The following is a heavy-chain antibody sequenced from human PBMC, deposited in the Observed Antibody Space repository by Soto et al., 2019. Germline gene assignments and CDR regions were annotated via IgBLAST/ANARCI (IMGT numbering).Heavy chain of an antibody. V-gene: IGHV1-69*06. CDR2: SIPIFGTA. CDR3: ARDHDSGIVVVPGSFDY. CDR1: GGTFSSYA. Sequence: SVKVSCKASGGTFSSYAISWVRQAPGQGLEWMGGSIPIFGTANYAQKFQGRVTITADKSTSTAYMELSSLRSEDTAVYYCARDHDSGIVVVPGSFDYWGQGTLVTVSS. J-gene: IGHJ4*02. D-gene: IGHD3-22*01.